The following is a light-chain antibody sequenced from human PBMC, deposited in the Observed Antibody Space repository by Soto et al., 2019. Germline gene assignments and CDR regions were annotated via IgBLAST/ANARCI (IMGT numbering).Light chain of an antibody. CDR3: QQRSNWLT. V-gene: IGKV3D-20*02. CDR1: QSVTSNY. CDR2: GIS. J-gene: IGKJ5*01. Sequence: VLTQSPGTLSLSPGEGATLACTASQSVTSNYLAWYQQKPGKAPRLLIHGISNRATGVQDRFSGSGSGTEFTLTIRSLEPEDFAVYYCQQRSNWLTCGQGTRLEIK.